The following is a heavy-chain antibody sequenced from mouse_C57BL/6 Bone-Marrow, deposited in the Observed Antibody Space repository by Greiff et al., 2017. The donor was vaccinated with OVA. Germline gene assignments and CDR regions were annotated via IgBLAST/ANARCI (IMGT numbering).Heavy chain of an antibody. Sequence: EVQLQQSGGGLVKPGGSLKLSCAASGFTFSDYGMHWVRQAPEKGLEWVAYISSGSSTIYYADTVKGRFTISRDNAKNTLFLQMTSLRSEDTAMYYCARRGDYYGSSYDYYAMDYWGQGTSVTVSS. CDR1: GFTFSDYG. CDR3: ARRGDYYGSSYDYYAMDY. J-gene: IGHJ4*01. V-gene: IGHV5-17*01. CDR2: ISSGSSTI. D-gene: IGHD1-1*01.